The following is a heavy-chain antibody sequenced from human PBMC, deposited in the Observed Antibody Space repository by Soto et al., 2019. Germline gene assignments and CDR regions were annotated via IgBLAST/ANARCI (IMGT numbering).Heavy chain of an antibody. D-gene: IGHD1-7*01. V-gene: IGHV1-18*01. J-gene: IGHJ5*02. Sequence: GASVKVSCKAFGYSFISHYMHWVRQAPGQGLEWMGWISAYNGNTNYAQKLQGRVTMTTDTSTSTAYMELRSLRSDDTAVYYCARDINWNYGEYNWFDPWGQGTLVTVSS. CDR1: GYSFISHY. CDR3: ARDINWNYGEYNWFDP. CDR2: ISAYNGNT.